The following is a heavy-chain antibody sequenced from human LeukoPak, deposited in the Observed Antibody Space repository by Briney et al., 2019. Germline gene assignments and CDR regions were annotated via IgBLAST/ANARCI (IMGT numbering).Heavy chain of an antibody. V-gene: IGHV4-59*01. Sequence: PSETLSHTCTVSGGSISSYYWSWIRQPPGKGLEWIGYIYYSGSTNYNPSLKSRVTISVDTSKNQSSLKLSSVTAADTAVYYCARAAQYSSGWYSYYFDYWGQGTLVTVSS. CDR1: GGSISSYY. CDR3: ARAAQYSSGWYSYYFDY. D-gene: IGHD6-19*01. J-gene: IGHJ4*02. CDR2: IYYSGST.